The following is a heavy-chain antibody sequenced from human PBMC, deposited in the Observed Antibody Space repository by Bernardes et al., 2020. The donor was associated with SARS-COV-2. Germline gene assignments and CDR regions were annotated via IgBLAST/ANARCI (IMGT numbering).Heavy chain of an antibody. CDR1: GFTFSSHA. Sequence: GGSLRLSCAASGFTFSSHAMSWVRQAPGKGLEWVSSISGSVGTTFYADSVKGRFTISRDNSKNTLFLQMNSLRAEDTALYYCAKFLAGSSPHRTGAVTYFDYWGQGTLVTVSS. D-gene: IGHD1-26*01. V-gene: IGHV3-23*01. J-gene: IGHJ4*02. CDR2: ISGSVGTT. CDR3: AKFLAGSSPHRTGAVTYFDY.